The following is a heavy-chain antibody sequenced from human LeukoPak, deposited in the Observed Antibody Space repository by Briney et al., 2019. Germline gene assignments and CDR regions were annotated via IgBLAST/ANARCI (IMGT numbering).Heavy chain of an antibody. CDR3: ATDSGITGTGGWFDP. D-gene: IGHD1-20*01. CDR1: GGSFSGYY. CDR2: INHSGST. V-gene: IGHV4-34*01. J-gene: IGHJ5*02. Sequence: SSETLSLTCAVYGGSFSGYYWSWIRQPPGKGLEWIGEINHSGSTNYNPSLKSRVTISVDTSKNQFSLKLSSVTAADTAVYYCATDSGITGTGGWFDPWGQGTLVTVSS.